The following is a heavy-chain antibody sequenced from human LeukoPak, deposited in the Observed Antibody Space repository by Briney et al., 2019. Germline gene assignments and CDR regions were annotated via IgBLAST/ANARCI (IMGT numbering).Heavy chain of an antibody. D-gene: IGHD6-19*01. V-gene: IGHV1-2*02. Sequence: GASVKVSCKASGYTFTGYYMHWVRPAPGQGLEWMGWINPNSGGTNYAQKFQGRVTMTRDTSISTAYMELSRLRSDDTAVYYCARVRAVAGTIDYWGQGTLVTVSS. CDR2: INPNSGGT. CDR3: ARVRAVAGTIDY. J-gene: IGHJ4*02. CDR1: GYTFTGYY.